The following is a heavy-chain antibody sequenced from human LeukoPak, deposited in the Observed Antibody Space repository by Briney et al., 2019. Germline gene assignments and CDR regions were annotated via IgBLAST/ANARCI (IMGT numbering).Heavy chain of an antibody. Sequence: GGSLRLSCAASGFTVITDYMSWVRQAPGKGLEWVSVIYSGGSTYYADSVKGRFTISRHNSKNTLYLQMNSLRGEDTAVYYCARAESWAHYSDSWGQGTLVTVSS. CDR1: GFTVITDY. CDR3: ARAESWAHYSDS. CDR2: IYSGGST. D-gene: IGHD1-26*01. V-gene: IGHV3-53*04. J-gene: IGHJ4*02.